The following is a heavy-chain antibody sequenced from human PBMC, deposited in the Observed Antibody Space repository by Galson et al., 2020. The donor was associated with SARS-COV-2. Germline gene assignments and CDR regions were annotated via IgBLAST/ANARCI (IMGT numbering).Heavy chain of an antibody. J-gene: IGHJ5*01. Sequence: ASVTVSCRASGYTFTGYYMHWVRQAPGQGLEWMGRINPNSGGPNYAQKFQGRVTMTRDTSISTAYMELSRLRSDDTAVYYCAGEYQLLPNVVDSWGQGTLVNGSS. CDR3: AGEYQLLPNVVDS. V-gene: IGHV1-2*06. D-gene: IGHD2-2*01. CDR1: GYTFTGYY. CDR2: INPNSGGP.